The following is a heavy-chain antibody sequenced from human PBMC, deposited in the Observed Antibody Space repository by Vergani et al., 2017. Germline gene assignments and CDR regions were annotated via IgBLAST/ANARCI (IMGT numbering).Heavy chain of an antibody. V-gene: IGHV4-34*01. CDR2: IDHTGRP. J-gene: IGHJ6*03. D-gene: IGHD4-11*01. CDR1: GGSFTSYH. Sequence: QVQLQQWGGGLLKPSETLSLTCVVNGGSFTSYHWTWIRQSPGEGLEWVGDIDHTGRPDYNPPLKSRLTMSVDKSRNQFSLTLNSVTATDTAIYFCARVNTETNGHLYYYYYMDVCGQGAALAVS. CDR3: ARVNTETNGHLYYYYYMDV.